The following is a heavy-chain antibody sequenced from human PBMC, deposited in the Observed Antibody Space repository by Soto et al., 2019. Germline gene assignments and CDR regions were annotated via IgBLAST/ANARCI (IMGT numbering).Heavy chain of an antibody. CDR2: IYYSGST. CDR1: GCSFNSYC. D-gene: IGHD6-19*01. Sequence: PSESLSISCNGSGCSFNSYCWSWMRQPPGKGREWIGYIYYSGSTNYNPSLRSRVTISVDTSKNQFSLKLSSVTAADTVFYYCAREVAGTFAYWGQGTLVTVSS. V-gene: IGHV4-59*01. CDR3: AREVAGTFAY. J-gene: IGHJ4*02.